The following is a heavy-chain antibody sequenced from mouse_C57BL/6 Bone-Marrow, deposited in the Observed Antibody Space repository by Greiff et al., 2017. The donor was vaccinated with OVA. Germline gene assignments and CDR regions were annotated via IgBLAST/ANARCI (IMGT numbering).Heavy chain of an antibody. CDR3: ARRWLRRGYFDY. J-gene: IGHJ2*01. CDR2: LYPGGGYT. CDR1: GYTFTNYW. D-gene: IGHD2-2*01. V-gene: IGHV1-63*01. Sequence: VQLQQSGAELVRPGTSVKMSCKASGYTFTNYWIGWAKQRPGHGLEWIGDLYPGGGYTNYNEKFKGKATLTADKSSSTAYMQFSSLTSEDSAIYYCARRWLRRGYFDYWGQGTTLTVSS.